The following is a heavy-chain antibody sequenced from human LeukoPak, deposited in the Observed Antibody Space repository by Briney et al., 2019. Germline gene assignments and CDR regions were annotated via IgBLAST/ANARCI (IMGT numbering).Heavy chain of an antibody. Sequence: GGSLRLSCAASGFTFRSYAMSWVRQAPGKGLEWVSAISGSGGSTYYADSVKGRFTISRDNSKNTLYLQMNSLRAEDTAVYYCATQRVPYSSSWYTMDYWGQGTLVTVSS. V-gene: IGHV3-23*01. CDR3: ATQRVPYSSSWYTMDY. J-gene: IGHJ4*02. CDR1: GFTFRSYA. CDR2: ISGSGGST. D-gene: IGHD6-13*01.